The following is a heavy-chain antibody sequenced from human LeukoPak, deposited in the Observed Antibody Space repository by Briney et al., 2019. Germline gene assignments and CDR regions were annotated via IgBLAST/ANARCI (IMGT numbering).Heavy chain of an antibody. D-gene: IGHD6-25*01. Sequence: NPSETLSLTCAVSGGSISSGSYSWSWIRQPPGKGLEWIGEVHLDGRTNFNPSLKSRLTMSVDLSENHVSLKLTSVTAADTAVYYCAREGGFYRPLDYSGQGTLVTVSS. CDR1: GGSISSGSYS. V-gene: IGHV4-30-2*01. J-gene: IGHJ4*02. CDR2: VHLDGRT. CDR3: AREGGFYRPLDY.